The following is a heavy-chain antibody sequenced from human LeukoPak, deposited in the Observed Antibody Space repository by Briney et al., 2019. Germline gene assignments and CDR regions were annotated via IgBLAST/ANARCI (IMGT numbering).Heavy chain of an antibody. J-gene: IGHJ4*02. CDR3: AKSPVADVYFDY. V-gene: IGHV3-30*07. CDR2: ISYDGSNK. Sequence: GGSLRLSCAASGFTFSSYAMHWVRQAPGKGLEWVAVISYDGSNKYYADSVKGRFTISRDNSKNTLYLQMNSLRAEDTAVYYCAKSPVADVYFDYWGQGTLVTVSS. CDR1: GFTFSSYA.